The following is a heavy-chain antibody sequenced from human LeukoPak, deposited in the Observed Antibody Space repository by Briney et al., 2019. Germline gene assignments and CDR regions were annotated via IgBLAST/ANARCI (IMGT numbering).Heavy chain of an antibody. CDR2: IYYSGST. V-gene: IGHV4-31*03. D-gene: IGHD5-18*01. CDR3: ARGGYSYGYYYYGMDV. CDR1: GGSISSGGYY. Sequence: SQTLSLTCTVSGGSISSGGYYWSWIRQHPGKGLGWIGYIYYSGSTYYNPSLKSRVTISVDTSKNQFSLKLSSVTAADTAVYYCARGGYSYGYYYYGMDVWGQGTTVTVSS. J-gene: IGHJ6*02.